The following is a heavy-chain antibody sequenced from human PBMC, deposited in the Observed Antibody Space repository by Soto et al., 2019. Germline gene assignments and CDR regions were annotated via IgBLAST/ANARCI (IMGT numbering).Heavy chain of an antibody. J-gene: IGHJ3*02. Sequence: GGSLRLSCVTSGFTFSTYAMSWVRQAPGKGLEWVSTISNGDSTYYADSVKGRFTISRDNSKNTLYLQMNSLRAEDTAVYYCARGTTVDGDAFDIRGQRTMVTVSS. V-gene: IGHV3-23*01. CDR3: ARGTTVDGDAFDI. CDR1: GFTFSTYA. D-gene: IGHD4-17*01. CDR2: ISNGDST.